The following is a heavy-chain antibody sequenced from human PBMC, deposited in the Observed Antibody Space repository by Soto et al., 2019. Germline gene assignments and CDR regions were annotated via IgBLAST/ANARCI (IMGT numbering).Heavy chain of an antibody. CDR1: GGSFSGYY. D-gene: IGHD6-13*01. CDR2: INHSGST. CDR3: ASSQGAAAGTDGPMNI. J-gene: IGHJ4*02. V-gene: IGHV4-34*01. Sequence: SETLSLTCAVYGGSFSGYYWSWIRQPPGKGLEWIGEINHSGSTNYNPSLKSRVTISVDTSKNQFSLKLSSVTAADTAVYYCASSQGAAAGTDGPMNIWGQGTLVTVSS.